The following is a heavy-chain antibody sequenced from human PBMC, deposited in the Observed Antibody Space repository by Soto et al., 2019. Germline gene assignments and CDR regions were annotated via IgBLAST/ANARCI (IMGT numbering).Heavy chain of an antibody. Sequence: QVQLVESGGGVVQPGRSLRLSCAASGFTFNSYAMHWVRQAPGKGLEWVAVISYDASTKYYADSVKGRITICRDNSKNTLYLQMNSLRVEDTAVYYCATNTYGYVSTYYFDYRGQGTLVTVSS. CDR1: GFTFNSYA. D-gene: IGHD5-18*01. CDR3: ATNTYGYVSTYYFDY. CDR2: ISYDASTK. J-gene: IGHJ4*02. V-gene: IGHV3-30*03.